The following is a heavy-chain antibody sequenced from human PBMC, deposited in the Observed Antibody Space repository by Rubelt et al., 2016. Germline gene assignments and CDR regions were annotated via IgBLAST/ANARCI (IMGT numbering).Heavy chain of an antibody. V-gene: IGHV3-23*01. Sequence: GGALVQPGGSLRLSCAASEFSFRTYAMTWVRQAPGKGLEGVSGIRADSSYIDYADSVKGRFTISRDNSKNTLYLQLNSLRVDDTAVYYCARGDTKSFWNSETGTPYYYYDMAVWGQGTTVTVSS. D-gene: IGHD3-3*01. CDR2: IRADSSYI. CDR1: EFSFRTYA. CDR3: ARGDTKSFWNSETGTPYYYYDMAV. J-gene: IGHJ6*01.